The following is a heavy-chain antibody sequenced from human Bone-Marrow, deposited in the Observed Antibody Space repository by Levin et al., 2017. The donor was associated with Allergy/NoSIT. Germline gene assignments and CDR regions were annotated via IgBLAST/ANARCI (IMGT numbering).Heavy chain of an antibody. CDR3: AKERLVGHMAYYFDD. CDR2: ITWNSDTV. V-gene: IGHV3-9*01. CDR1: GFNFDDHA. D-gene: IGHD6-19*01. J-gene: IGHJ4*02. Sequence: PGGSLRLSCTASGFNFDDHAMHWVRQVPGKGLEWVSGITWNSDTVDYADSVQGRFTISRDNAKNSLYLQMNSLRAEDTALYYCAKERLVGHMAYYFDDWGQGTLVTVSS.